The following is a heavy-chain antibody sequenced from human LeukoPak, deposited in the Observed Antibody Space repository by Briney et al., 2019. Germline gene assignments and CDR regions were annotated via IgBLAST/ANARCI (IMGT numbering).Heavy chain of an antibody. CDR3: ANVDTAMDRTLTY. CDR2: ISGSGGST. V-gene: IGHV3-23*01. D-gene: IGHD5-18*01. J-gene: IGHJ4*02. Sequence: GSPLRPSCAASAFTFSSHAMTRVRQAPGKGLEPDSAISGSGGSTYYADSVKGRFTISRDNSKNSLYLQMNSLRAEDTAVYYCANVDTAMDRTLTYWGQGTLVTVSS. CDR1: AFTFSSHA.